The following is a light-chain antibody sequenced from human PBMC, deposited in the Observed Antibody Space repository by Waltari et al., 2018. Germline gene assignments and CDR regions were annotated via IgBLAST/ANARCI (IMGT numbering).Light chain of an antibody. CDR2: DSS. CDR1: QSIDNF. J-gene: IGKJ4*01. V-gene: IGKV3-11*01. CDR3: QQRSGWPPT. Sequence: EIVLTQSPATLSLSPGERATLYCRASQSIDNFLAWYQQKPGQAPRLLIYDSSNMATDIPARFSGSGSGTDFTLTISSLEPEDFAVYYCQQRSGWPPTFGGGTKVDI.